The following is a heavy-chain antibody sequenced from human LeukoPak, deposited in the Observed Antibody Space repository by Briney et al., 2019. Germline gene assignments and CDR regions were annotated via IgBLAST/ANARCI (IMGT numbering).Heavy chain of an antibody. Sequence: AGGSLRLSCAASGFTFSSYAMSWVRQAPGKGLEWVSAISGSGGSTYYADSVKGRFTISRDNSKNTLYLQMDSLRAEDTAVYYCAKTGLRLGELSSAFALYYFDYWGQGTLVTVSS. CDR2: ISGSGGST. J-gene: IGHJ4*02. CDR1: GFTFSSYA. D-gene: IGHD3-16*02. V-gene: IGHV3-23*01. CDR3: AKTGLRLGELSSAFALYYFDY.